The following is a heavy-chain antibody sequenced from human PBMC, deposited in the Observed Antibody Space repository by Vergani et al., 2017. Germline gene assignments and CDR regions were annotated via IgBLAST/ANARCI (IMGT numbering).Heavy chain of an antibody. V-gene: IGHV1-2*02. D-gene: IGHD2-2*01. CDR3: AAGVVPAATGYYYYMDV. J-gene: IGHJ6*03. CDR2: INPNSGGT. CDR1: GYTFTGYY. Sequence: QVQLVQSGAEVKKPGASVKVSCKASGYTFTGYYMHWVRQAPGQGLEWMGWINPNSGGTNYAQKVQGRGTMTRDTSISTAYMELSRRRSDDTAVYYCAAGVVPAATGYYYYMDVWGKGTTVTVSS.